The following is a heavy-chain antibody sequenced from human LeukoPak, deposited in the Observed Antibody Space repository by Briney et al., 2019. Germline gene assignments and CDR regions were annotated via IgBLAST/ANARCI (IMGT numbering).Heavy chain of an antibody. CDR1: GGSFSGYY. CDR2: INHSGST. Sequence: KPSETLSLTCAVYGGSFSGYYWSWVRQPPGKGLEWIGEINHSGSTNYNPSLKSRVTISVDTSKNQFSLKLSSVTAADTAVYYCARVKALATQAADTDYWGQGTLVTVSS. CDR3: ARVKALATQAADTDY. J-gene: IGHJ4*02. D-gene: IGHD6-13*01. V-gene: IGHV4-34*01.